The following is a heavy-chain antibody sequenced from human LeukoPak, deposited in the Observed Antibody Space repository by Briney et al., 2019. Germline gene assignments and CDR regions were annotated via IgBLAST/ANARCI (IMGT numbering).Heavy chain of an antibody. V-gene: IGHV1-8*03. D-gene: IGHD3-22*01. CDR1: GYTFTSYD. J-gene: IGHJ4*02. Sequence: ASVKVSCKASGYTFTSYDINWVRQATGQGLEWMGWMNPNSGNTGYAQKFQGRVTITRNTSISTAYMELSSLRSEDTAVYYCARGGYYYDSSGYPFDYWGQGTLVTVSS. CDR2: MNPNSGNT. CDR3: ARGGYYYDSSGYPFDY.